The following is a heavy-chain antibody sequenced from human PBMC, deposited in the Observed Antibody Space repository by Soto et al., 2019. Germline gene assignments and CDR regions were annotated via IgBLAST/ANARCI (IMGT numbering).Heavy chain of an antibody. CDR2: ICCSDGRT. Sequence: GGSLRLSCAASGFNFMNYAMRWVRQAPGKGLEWVSTICCSDGRTFYADSVKGRFTISRDSSKNTLFLQMNSLRAEDTALYYCAKHLNIAARAFDYWGRGAQVTVSS. V-gene: IGHV3-23*01. D-gene: IGHD6-25*01. CDR3: AKHLNIAARAFDY. CDR1: GFNFMNYA. J-gene: IGHJ4*02.